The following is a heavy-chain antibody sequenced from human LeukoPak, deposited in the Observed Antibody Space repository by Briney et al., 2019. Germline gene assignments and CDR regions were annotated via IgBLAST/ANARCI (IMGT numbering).Heavy chain of an antibody. CDR1: GGTFSSYA. V-gene: IGHV1-69*05. CDR2: IIPIFGTA. Sequence: GSSAKVSCKASGGTFSSYAISWLRQAPGHGLEWMGGIIPIFGTANYAQKFQGRVTITTDESTSTAYMELSSLRSEDTAVYYCARMGYDFWSGYSYYFDYWGQGTLVTVSS. J-gene: IGHJ4*02. D-gene: IGHD3-3*01. CDR3: ARMGYDFWSGYSYYFDY.